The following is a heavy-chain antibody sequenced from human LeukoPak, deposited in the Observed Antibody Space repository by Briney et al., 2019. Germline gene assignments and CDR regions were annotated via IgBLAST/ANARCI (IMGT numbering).Heavy chain of an antibody. V-gene: IGHV3-11*01. Sequence: PGGSLRLSCAASGFTFSDYYMSWIRQAPGKGLEWVSYISSSGSTIYYADSVKGRFTISRDNAKNSLYLQMHSLRVEDTAVYYCATDRPYITSWYGCSTPWGQGTLVTVSS. CDR1: GFTFSDYY. CDR3: ATDRPYITSWYGCSTP. J-gene: IGHJ5*02. D-gene: IGHD3-10*01. CDR2: ISSSGSTI.